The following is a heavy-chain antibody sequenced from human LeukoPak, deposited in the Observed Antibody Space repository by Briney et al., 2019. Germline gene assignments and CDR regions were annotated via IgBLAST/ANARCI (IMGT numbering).Heavy chain of an antibody. V-gene: IGHV1-18*01. J-gene: IGHJ5*02. CDR2: IRPNSGGT. Sequence: ASVKVSCKASGYTFTSYGISWVRQAPGQGLEWMGWIRPNSGGTKYAQKFQGRVTMTRDMSTSTDYMELSSLRSEDTAIYYCARDNSVGDNAWWFDPWGQGTLVTVSS. CDR1: GYTFTSYG. CDR3: ARDNSVGDNAWWFDP. D-gene: IGHD1-26*01.